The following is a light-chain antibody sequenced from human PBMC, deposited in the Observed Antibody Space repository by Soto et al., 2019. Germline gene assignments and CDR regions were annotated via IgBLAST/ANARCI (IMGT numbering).Light chain of an antibody. J-gene: IGLJ1*01. CDR2: EGS. CDR1: CSDVGSYNL. V-gene: IGLV2-23*01. CDR3: CSYAGSSFYV. Sequence: QSALTQPASVSGSPGQSITISCTGTCSDVGSYNLVSWYQQHPGKAPKLMIYEGSKRPSGVSNRFSGSKSGNTASLTISGLQAEDEADYYCCSYAGSSFYVFGTGTKVTVL.